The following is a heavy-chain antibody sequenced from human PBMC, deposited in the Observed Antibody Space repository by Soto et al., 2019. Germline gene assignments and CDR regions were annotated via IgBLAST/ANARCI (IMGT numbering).Heavy chain of an antibody. V-gene: IGHV4-39*01. J-gene: IGHJ4*02. D-gene: IGHD4-17*01. CDR3: ATLPHYGDPKAGL. Sequence: SETLSLTCGVSGDSITSTSYWSWVRQPPGKGLEWIGSIHYSGSTNYNSSLKSRVTISVDTSRNQFSLKLTSVTAADTAVYYCATLPHYGDPKAGLWGQGTLVTVSS. CDR1: GDSITSTSY. CDR2: IHYSGST.